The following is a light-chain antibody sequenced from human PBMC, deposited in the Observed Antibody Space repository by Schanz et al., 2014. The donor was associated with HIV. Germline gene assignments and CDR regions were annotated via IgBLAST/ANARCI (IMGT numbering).Light chain of an antibody. Sequence: QSVLTQPPSVSGAPGQRVTISCTGSSSNFGADYDVNWYKQIPGTAPKLIIYINNRRPSGVPDRFSGSKSGTSASLAISGLQSEDEADYYCSSYRSGSPLWVFGGGTKLTVL. CDR1: SSNFGADYD. J-gene: IGLJ3*02. CDR3: SSYRSGSPLWV. CDR2: INN. V-gene: IGLV1-40*01.